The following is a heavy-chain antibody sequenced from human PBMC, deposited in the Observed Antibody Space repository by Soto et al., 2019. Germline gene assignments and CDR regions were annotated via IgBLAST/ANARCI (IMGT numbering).Heavy chain of an antibody. CDR2: ISRDGSSK. V-gene: IGHV3-30-3*01. CDR1: GFTFRRYA. J-gene: IGHJ4*02. CDR3: ARSRNGAVPDSINF. Sequence: LRLSCAASGFTFRRYAMHWVRQAPGKGLELGAVISRDGSSKYYGDSVKGRFTVSRDNSNNTLYLSMTSLRPDDTAVFYCARSRNGAVPDSINFWGQVTLVTVSS. D-gene: IGHD2-8*01.